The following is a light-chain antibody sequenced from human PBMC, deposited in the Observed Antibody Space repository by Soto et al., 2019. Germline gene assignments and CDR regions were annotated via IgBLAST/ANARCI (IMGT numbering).Light chain of an antibody. Sequence: EIVMTQSPVTLSLSPGDTATLSCRASQTITINLAWYQQKPGQPPRLLIYGASTRATGIPARFSGSGSGTEFTLTITNLQSEDFAVYYCQQYSSWVTFGGGTQLEI. CDR2: GAS. CDR1: QTITIN. V-gene: IGKV3-15*01. CDR3: QQYSSWVT. J-gene: IGKJ4*01.